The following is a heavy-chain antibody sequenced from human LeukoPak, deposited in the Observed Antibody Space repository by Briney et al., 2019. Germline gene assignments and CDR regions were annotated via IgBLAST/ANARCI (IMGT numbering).Heavy chain of an antibody. Sequence: GGSLRLSCVASGFTFSSYWIHWVRQAPGKGLVWVSRINNDGSSTSYADSVKGRFTISRDNAKNTLYLQMNSLRAEDTAVYYCTRGDYFRPFDYWGQGTLVTVSS. J-gene: IGHJ4*02. CDR1: GFTFSSYW. CDR3: TRGDYFRPFDY. D-gene: IGHD2/OR15-2a*01. V-gene: IGHV3-74*01. CDR2: INNDGSST.